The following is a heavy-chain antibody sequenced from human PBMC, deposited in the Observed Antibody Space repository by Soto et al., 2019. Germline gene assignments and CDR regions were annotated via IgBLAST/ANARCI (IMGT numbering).Heavy chain of an antibody. V-gene: IGHV1-24*01. D-gene: IGHD2-21*02. CDR1: GYTLTELS. Sequence: ASVKVSCKVSGYTLTELSMHWVRQASGKGLEWMGGFDPEDGETIYAQKFQGRVTMTEDTSTDTAYMELSSLRSEDTAVYYCATDRARGCGGDCYSLGGMDVWGQGTTVTVSS. J-gene: IGHJ6*02. CDR3: ATDRARGCGGDCYSLGGMDV. CDR2: FDPEDGET.